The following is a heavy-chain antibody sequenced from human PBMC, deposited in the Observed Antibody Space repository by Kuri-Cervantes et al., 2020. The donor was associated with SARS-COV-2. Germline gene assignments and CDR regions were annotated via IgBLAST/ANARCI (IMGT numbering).Heavy chain of an antibody. J-gene: IGHJ6*02. CDR2: IYYNGST. CDR1: GSSVSSGSYY. V-gene: IGHV4-61*01. CDR3: ARHDYGDPLTYYYGMDV. Sequence: GSLRLSCTVSGSSVSSGSYYWSWIRQPPGKGLEGIGYIYYNGSTNYNPSLKSRVTISVDTSKNQFSLKLSSVTAADTAMYYCARHDYGDPLTYYYGMDVWGQGTTVTVSS. D-gene: IGHD4-17*01.